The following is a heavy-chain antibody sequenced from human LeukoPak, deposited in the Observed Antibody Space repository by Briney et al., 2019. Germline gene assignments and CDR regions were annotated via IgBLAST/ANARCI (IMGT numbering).Heavy chain of an antibody. J-gene: IGHJ4*02. CDR2: IYYSGST. CDR1: GVSISSYY. Sequence: SETLSLTCTVSGVSISSYYWSWIRQPPGKGLEWIGYIYYSGSTNYNPSLKRRVTISVDTAKNQFSLKLSSVTAADTAVYYCARGENWGQGTLVTVSS. CDR3: ARGEN. V-gene: IGHV4-59*01.